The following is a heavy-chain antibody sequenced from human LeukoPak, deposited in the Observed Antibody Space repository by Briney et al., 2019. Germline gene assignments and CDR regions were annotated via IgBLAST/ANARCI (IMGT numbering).Heavy chain of an antibody. CDR1: GFTVSSNY. CDR3: ARIPYSSGWYRTYYFDY. J-gene: IGHJ4*02. V-gene: IGHV3-53*01. D-gene: IGHD6-19*01. Sequence: GGSLRLSCAASGFTVSSNYMSWVRQAPGKGLEWVSVIYSGGSTYYADSVKGRFTISRDNSKNTLYLQMNSLRAEVTAVYYCARIPYSSGWYRTYYFDYWGQGTLVTVSS. CDR2: IYSGGST.